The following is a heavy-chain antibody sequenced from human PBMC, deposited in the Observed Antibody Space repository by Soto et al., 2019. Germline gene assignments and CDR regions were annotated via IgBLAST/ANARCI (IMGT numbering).Heavy chain of an antibody. Sequence: PSETLSLTCTVSGGSISSYYWSWIRQPPGKGLEWIGYIYYSGSTNYNPSLKSRVTISVDTSKNQFSLKLSSVTAADTAVYYCARHYTGSHWFDPWGQGTLVTVSS. D-gene: IGHD1-1*01. CDR1: GGSISSYY. V-gene: IGHV4-59*08. CDR2: IYYSGST. J-gene: IGHJ5*02. CDR3: ARHYTGSHWFDP.